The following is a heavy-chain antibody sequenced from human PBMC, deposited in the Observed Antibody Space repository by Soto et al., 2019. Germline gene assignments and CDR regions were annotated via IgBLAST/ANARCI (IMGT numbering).Heavy chain of an antibody. Sequence: QVQLVQSGAEVKKPGSSVKVSCKASGGTFSSYAISWVRQAPGQGLEWMGGIIPIFGTANYAQKFQGRVTITADESKSTAYMELSSLRSEDTAVYYCARGEPMIVVVITTDYYYYYGMDVWGQGTTVTVSS. J-gene: IGHJ6*02. CDR2: IIPIFGTA. CDR3: ARGEPMIVVVITTDYYYYYGMDV. D-gene: IGHD3-22*01. CDR1: GGTFSSYA. V-gene: IGHV1-69*01.